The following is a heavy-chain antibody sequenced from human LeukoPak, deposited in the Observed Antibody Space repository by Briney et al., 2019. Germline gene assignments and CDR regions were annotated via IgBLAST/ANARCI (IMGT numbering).Heavy chain of an antibody. CDR2: IYYSGST. CDR3: ASHREYENFDY. CDR1: GGSISSSSYY. Sequence: SETLSLTCSVSGGSISSSSYYWGWLRQPPGTGLEWIGSIYYSGSTYYNPSLKTRVTISVDTSKNKFSLNLSSVTAADTAVYNCASHREYENFDYWGQGTLVTVSS. D-gene: IGHD2/OR15-2a*01. J-gene: IGHJ4*02. V-gene: IGHV4-39*01.